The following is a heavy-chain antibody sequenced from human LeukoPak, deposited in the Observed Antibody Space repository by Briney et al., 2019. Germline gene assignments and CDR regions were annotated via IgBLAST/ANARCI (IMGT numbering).Heavy chain of an antibody. CDR3: APTAEAYTSWWKV. CDR2: INPDSGFT. V-gene: IGHV1-2*02. D-gene: IGHD3-16*01. Sequence: ASVKVSCKTSGYKFTDDYMHWVRQAPGQGLEFMGWINPDSGFTNYAQKFKGRVTMTRDTSISTAYLEVRSLTSDDTAVYYCAPTAEAYTSWWKVWGQGTLVTVSS. J-gene: IGHJ4*02. CDR1: GYKFTDDY.